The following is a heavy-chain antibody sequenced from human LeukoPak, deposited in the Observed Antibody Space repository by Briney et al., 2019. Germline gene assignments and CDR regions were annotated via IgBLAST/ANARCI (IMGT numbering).Heavy chain of an antibody. D-gene: IGHD2-2*01. J-gene: IGHJ4*02. CDR2: LSGSGYNT. CDR3: AKDPYGTRYFDY. V-gene: IGHV3-23*01. Sequence: GGSLRLSCAASGFTFSSHTLSWVRQAPGKGLEWVSSLSGSGYNTYYADSVKGRFTISRDNSKNTVYLQMNSLRAEDTAVYYCAKDPYGTRYFDYWGQGTLVTVSS. CDR1: GFTFSSHT.